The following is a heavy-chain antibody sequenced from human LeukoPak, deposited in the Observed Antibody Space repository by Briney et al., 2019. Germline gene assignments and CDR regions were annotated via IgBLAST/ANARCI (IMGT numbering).Heavy chain of an antibody. D-gene: IGHD4-23*01. V-gene: IGHV4-59*01. CDR3: ARYGGNSVGYYYYYMDV. J-gene: IGHJ6*03. Sequence: SETLSLTCTVSGGSMSNYYWSWIRQPPGKGLEWIGYIYYSGSTNYNPSLKSRVTISVDTSKNQFSLKLSSVTAADTAVYYCARYGGNSVGYYYYYMDVWGKGTTVTVSS. CDR2: IYYSGST. CDR1: GGSMSNYY.